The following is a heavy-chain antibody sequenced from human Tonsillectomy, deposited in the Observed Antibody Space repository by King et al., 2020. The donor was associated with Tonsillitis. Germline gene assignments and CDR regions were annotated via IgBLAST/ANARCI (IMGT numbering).Heavy chain of an antibody. CDR2: ITGGGVST. CDR3: AKDPEWHSSSWSCCMVV. J-gene: IGHJ6*02. V-gene: IGHV3-23*04. Sequence: VQLVESGGGLVQPGGSLRLFCAASGFTFSTYAMSWVRQAPGKGLEWFSAITGGGVSTYYADSVKGRFTISRDNSKNTLYLQMNSLRAEDTAVYYFAKDPEWHSSSWSCCMVVWGQGTTVTVSS. D-gene: IGHD6-13*01. CDR1: GFTFSTYA.